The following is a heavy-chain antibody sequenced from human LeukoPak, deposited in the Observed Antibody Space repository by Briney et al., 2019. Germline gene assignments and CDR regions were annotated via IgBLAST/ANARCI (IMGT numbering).Heavy chain of an antibody. J-gene: IGHJ4*02. CDR3: ARDVGARLPGF. CDR1: GGSISSGSYY. D-gene: IGHD6-6*01. CDR2: IYTSGST. V-gene: IGHV4-61*02. Sequence: PSQTLSLTCTVSGGSISSGSYYWSWIRQPAGKGLEWIGRIYTSGSTNYNPSLKSRVTISVDKSKNQFSLKLSSVTAADTAVYYCARDVGARLPGFWGQGTLVTVSS.